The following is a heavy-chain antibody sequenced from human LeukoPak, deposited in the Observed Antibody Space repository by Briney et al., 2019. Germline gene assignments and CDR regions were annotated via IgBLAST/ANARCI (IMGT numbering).Heavy chain of an antibody. CDR3: ARVGSSSYGFGY. V-gene: IGHV1-3*01. Sequence: ASVKVSCKASGYTFTTYAMHWVRQAPGQRLEWMGWVDAGNGNTKYSQKFQGRVTITRDTSAGTAYMELSGLRSEDTAVYYCARVGSSSYGFGYWGQGTLVTVSS. CDR2: VDAGNGNT. J-gene: IGHJ4*02. CDR1: GYTFTTYA. D-gene: IGHD5-18*01.